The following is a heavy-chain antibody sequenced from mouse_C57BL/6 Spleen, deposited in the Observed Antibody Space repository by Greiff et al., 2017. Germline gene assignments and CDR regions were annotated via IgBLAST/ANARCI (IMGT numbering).Heavy chain of an antibody. D-gene: IGHD1-1*01. CDR3: ARGTTVVPYFDY. V-gene: IGHV1-52*01. J-gene: IGHJ2*01. CDR1: GYTFTSYW. CDR2: IDPSDSET. Sequence: QVQLKQPGAELVRPGSSVKLSCKASGYTFTSYWMHWVKQRPIQGLEWIGNIDPSDSETHYNQKFKDKATLTVDKSSSTAYMQLSSLTSEDSAVYYCARGTTVVPYFDYWGQGTTLTVSS.